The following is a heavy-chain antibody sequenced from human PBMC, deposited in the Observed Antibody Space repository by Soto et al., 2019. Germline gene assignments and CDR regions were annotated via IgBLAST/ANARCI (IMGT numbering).Heavy chain of an antibody. CDR3: AREVNSSPARGPNWFDP. Sequence: QVQLQESGPGLVQPSGTLSLTCAVSGDSINNSHWWSWVRQTPGKGREWIGETYHSGTTNYNPSRKTRVTISIDKSKNNFSLKMNSVTAADTAVYYCAREVNSSPARGPNWFDPWGQGTLVTVSS. CDR2: TYHSGTT. D-gene: IGHD6-13*01. CDR1: GDSINNSHW. V-gene: IGHV4-4*02. J-gene: IGHJ5*02.